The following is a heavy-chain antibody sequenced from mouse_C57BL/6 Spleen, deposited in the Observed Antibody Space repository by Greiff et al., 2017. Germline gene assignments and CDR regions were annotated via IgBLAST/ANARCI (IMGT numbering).Heavy chain of an antibody. CDR2: IDPSASYT. V-gene: IGHV1-69*01. CDR3: ARGGDFDY. J-gene: IGHJ2*01. Sequence: VQLQQPGAELVMPGASVKLSCKASGYTFTSYWMHWVKQRPGQGLEWIGEIDPSASYTNYNQKFKGKSTLTVDKSSSTAYMQLSSLTSEDSAVYYCARGGDFDYWGQGTTLTVSS. CDR1: GYTFTSYW.